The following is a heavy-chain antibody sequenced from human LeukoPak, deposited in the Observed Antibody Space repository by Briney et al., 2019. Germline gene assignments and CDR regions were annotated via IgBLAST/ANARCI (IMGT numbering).Heavy chain of an antibody. J-gene: IGHJ4*02. CDR1: GFTYSRYW. V-gene: IGHV3-74*01. CDR3: ASQADSAYGDYN. D-gene: IGHD4-17*01. Sequence: GGSLRLSCAASGFTYSRYWMHWVRQVPGKGLVWVARIKGDESYTFYADSVKGRFTISRDNAKNTLYLQMNSLRAEDTAVYYCASQADSAYGDYNWGQGTLVTVSS. CDR2: IKGDESYT.